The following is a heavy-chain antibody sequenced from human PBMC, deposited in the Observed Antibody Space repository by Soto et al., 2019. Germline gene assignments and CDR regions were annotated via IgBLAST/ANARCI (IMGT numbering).Heavy chain of an antibody. Sequence: GGSLRLSCAASGFTFSSYAMSWVRQAPGKGLEWVSAISGSGGSTYYADSVKGRFTISRDNSKNTLYLQMNSLRAEDTAVYYYAKDHSSSWPYYYYGMDVWGQGTTVTVSS. CDR3: AKDHSSSWPYYYYGMDV. V-gene: IGHV3-23*01. D-gene: IGHD6-13*01. CDR1: GFTFSSYA. J-gene: IGHJ6*02. CDR2: ISGSGGST.